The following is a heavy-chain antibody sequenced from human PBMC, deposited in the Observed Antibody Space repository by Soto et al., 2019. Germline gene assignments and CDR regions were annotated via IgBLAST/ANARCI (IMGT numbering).Heavy chain of an antibody. J-gene: IGHJ4*02. CDR3: AKGASTTVFAFNDY. Sequence: EVQLVESGGGLVQPGRSLRLSCAASGFTFDDYAMHWVRQGPGKGLEWVSSISWNSGNLGYADSVKGRFTISRDNAKNSLYPQMNSLRGEDTALYYCAKGASTTVFAFNDYWGQGTRVTVSS. D-gene: IGHD4-17*01. CDR1: GFTFDDYA. V-gene: IGHV3-9*01. CDR2: ISWNSGNL.